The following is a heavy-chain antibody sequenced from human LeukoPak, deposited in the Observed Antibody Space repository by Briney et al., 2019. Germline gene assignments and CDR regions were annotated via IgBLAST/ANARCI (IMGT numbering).Heavy chain of an antibody. CDR1: GGSITSYY. J-gene: IGHJ4*02. CDR2: IYSNENT. D-gene: IGHD2-15*01. CDR3: ARGGTTPYYFDD. V-gene: IGHV4-4*07. Sequence: SETLSLTCTVSGGSITSYYWSWIRQPVGKGLEWIGRIYSNENTNYNPSLKSRVTMSVDTSKNQFSLKLSSVTAADTAVYYCARGGTTPYYFDDWGQGTLLTVSS.